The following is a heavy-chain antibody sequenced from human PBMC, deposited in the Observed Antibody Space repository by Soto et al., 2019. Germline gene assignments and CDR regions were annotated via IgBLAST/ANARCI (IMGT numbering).Heavy chain of an antibody. V-gene: IGHV3-21*01. CDR2: ITTNSRNI. CDR1: GFTFTTYD. CDR3: LRSGTAPMFRRNWFDP. J-gene: IGHJ5*02. D-gene: IGHD3-10*02. Sequence: EVQLVESGGGLVKPGGSLRLSCAASGFTFTTYDMNWVRQAPGKGLEWVSTITTNSRNIYYADSVRGRFTISRDNAKNSRFLQMDSLRAANAALYCCLRSGTAPMFRRNWFDPWGQGTLVTVSS.